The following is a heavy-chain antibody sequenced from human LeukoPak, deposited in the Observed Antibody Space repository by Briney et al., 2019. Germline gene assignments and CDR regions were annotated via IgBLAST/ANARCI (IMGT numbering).Heavy chain of an antibody. CDR2: IRYDGSNK. J-gene: IGHJ4*02. Sequence: PGGSLRFSCAASGFTFSSYGMHWVRQAPGKGLEWAAFIRYDGSNKYYADSVKGRVTISRDNSKNTLYLQMNSLRAEDTAVYYCAKDLARYCSSTSCYSWGQGTLVTVSS. D-gene: IGHD2-2*01. V-gene: IGHV3-30*02. CDR3: AKDLARYCSSTSCYS. CDR1: GFTFSSYG.